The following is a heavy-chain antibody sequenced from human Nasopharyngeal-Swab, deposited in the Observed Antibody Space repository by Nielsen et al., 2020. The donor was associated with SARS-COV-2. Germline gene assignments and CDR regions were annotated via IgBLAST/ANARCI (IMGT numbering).Heavy chain of an antibody. V-gene: IGHV4-39*01. CDR1: GGSISSSSYY. CDR2: IYYSGST. D-gene: IGHD5-18*01. Sequence: SETLSLTCTVSGGSISSSSYYWGWIRQPPGKGLEWIGSIYYSGSTYYNPSLKSRVTISVDTSKNQFSLKLSSVTAVDTAVYYCARGIQLWPVSWDYWGQGTLVTVSS. CDR3: ARGIQLWPVSWDY. J-gene: IGHJ4*02.